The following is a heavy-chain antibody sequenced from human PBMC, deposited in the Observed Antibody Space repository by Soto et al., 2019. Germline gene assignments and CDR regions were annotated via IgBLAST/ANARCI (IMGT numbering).Heavy chain of an antibody. CDR3: APVGGGTMPY. J-gene: IGHJ4*02. CDR1: GGSISSGGYY. CDR2: IYYSGST. Sequence: PSETLSLTCTVSGGSISSGGYYWSWIRQHPGKGLEWIGYIYYSGSTYYNASLKSRATMSVDTSKNQFSLKLSSVTAADTAVYYCAPVGGGTMPYWGQGTLVPVSS. V-gene: IGHV4-31*03. D-gene: IGHD1-26*01.